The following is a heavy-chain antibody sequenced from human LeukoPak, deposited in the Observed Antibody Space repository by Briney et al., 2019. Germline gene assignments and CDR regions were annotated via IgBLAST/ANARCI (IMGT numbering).Heavy chain of an antibody. Sequence: ASVKVSCKASGYTFTSYGISWVRQAPAQGLEWMGWISAYNGNTNYAQKLQGRVTMTTDTSTSTAYMELRSLRSDDTAVYYCARWVYYYDSSGYSVGENFDYWGQGTLVTVSS. J-gene: IGHJ4*02. D-gene: IGHD3-22*01. V-gene: IGHV1-18*01. CDR3: ARWVYYYDSSGYSVGENFDY. CDR1: GYTFTSYG. CDR2: ISAYNGNT.